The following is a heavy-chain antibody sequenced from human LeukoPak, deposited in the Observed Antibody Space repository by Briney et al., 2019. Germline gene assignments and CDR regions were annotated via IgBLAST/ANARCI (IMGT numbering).Heavy chain of an antibody. CDR2: MYHDGSDQ. J-gene: IGHJ4*02. CDR3: ARAAVYCSSSTCRTNFDS. Sequence: GGSLRLSCAASGFTFRNSYMSWVRQAPGKGLEWVAYMYHDGSDQSHVDSVRGRFTISRDNAKNSLYLQMNSLRVEDTAVYYCARAAVYCSSSTCRTNFDSWGQGTLVTVSS. D-gene: IGHD2-2*01. CDR1: GFTFRNSY. V-gene: IGHV3-7*01.